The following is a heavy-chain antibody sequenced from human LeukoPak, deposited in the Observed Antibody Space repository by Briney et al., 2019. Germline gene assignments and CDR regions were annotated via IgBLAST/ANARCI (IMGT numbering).Heavy chain of an antibody. CDR3: ARGGYSYARAYFDY. J-gene: IGHJ4*02. V-gene: IGHV4-34*01. CDR2: INHSGST. D-gene: IGHD5-18*01. Sequence: SETLSLTCAVYGVSFSGYYWSWIRQPPGKGLEWIGEINHSGSTNYNPSLKSRVTISVDTSKNQFSLKLSSVTAADTAVYYCARGGYSYARAYFDYWGQGTLVTVSS. CDR1: GVSFSGYY.